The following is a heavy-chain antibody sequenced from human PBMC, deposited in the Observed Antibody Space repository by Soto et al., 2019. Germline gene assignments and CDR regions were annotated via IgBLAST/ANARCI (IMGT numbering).Heavy chain of an antibody. J-gene: IGHJ4*02. CDR1: GCCISDSSHY. D-gene: IGHD4-17*01. CDR2: INYSGRT. CDR3: ARHFGNYGDWAFDF. Sequence: SDTVSLTCTVSGCCISDSSHYWAWIRQPPGKGLEWIATINYSGRTYYNPSLRSRVTISVDTSRDQFSLNLNSVTAADTAVYYCARHFGNYGDWAFDFWGQGTLVT. V-gene: IGHV4-39*01.